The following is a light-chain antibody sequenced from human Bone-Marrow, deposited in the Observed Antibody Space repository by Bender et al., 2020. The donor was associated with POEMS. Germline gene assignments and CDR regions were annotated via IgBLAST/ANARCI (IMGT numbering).Light chain of an antibody. V-gene: IGLV3-21*02. CDR1: HIGGKS. CDR2: DDT. J-gene: IGLJ3*02. Sequence: SYVLTQPPSLSVAPGETATITCGGDHIGGKSVHWYQQKPGQAPLLVVYDDTDRPSGIPERFSGSNSGTSASLAISGLLSDDEADFYCATWDDSLNGWVFGGGTKLTVL. CDR3: ATWDDSLNGWV.